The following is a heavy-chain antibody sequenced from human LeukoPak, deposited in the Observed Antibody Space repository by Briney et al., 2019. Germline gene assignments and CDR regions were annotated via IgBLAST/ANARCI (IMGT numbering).Heavy chain of an antibody. J-gene: IGHJ5*02. D-gene: IGHD1-14*01. Sequence: GESLKISCKGSGYIFTSNWIGWVRQMPGKGVEWMGIIYPCDSDTRYSPCFQGQVIMSVDTSINTAYLQWSSLQASDSAMYDCARRLGGTAGIWLDPWGQGTLVTVSS. CDR2: IYPCDSDT. CDR3: ARRLGGTAGIWLDP. V-gene: IGHV5-51*01. CDR1: GYIFTSNW.